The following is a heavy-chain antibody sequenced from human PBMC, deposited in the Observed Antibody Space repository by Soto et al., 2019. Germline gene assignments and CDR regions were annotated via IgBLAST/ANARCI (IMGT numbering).Heavy chain of an antibody. CDR1: GGTFSSYT. Sequence: QVQLVQSGAEVKKPGSSVKVSCKASGGTFSSYTISWVRQAPGQGLEWMGRIIPILGIANYAQKFQGRVTITADKSTSTAYRELSSLRSEDTAVYYCARSEGYCSGGSCYSFDYWGQGTLVTVSS. CDR3: ARSEGYCSGGSCYSFDY. V-gene: IGHV1-69*02. J-gene: IGHJ4*02. D-gene: IGHD2-15*01. CDR2: IIPILGIA.